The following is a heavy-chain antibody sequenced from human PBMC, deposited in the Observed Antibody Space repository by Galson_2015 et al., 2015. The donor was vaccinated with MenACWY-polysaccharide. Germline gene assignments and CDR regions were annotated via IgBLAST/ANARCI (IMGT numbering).Heavy chain of an antibody. CDR2: ISSSSSYI. Sequence: SLRLSCAASGFTFSSYSMNWVRQAPGKGLEWVSSISSSSSYIYYADSVKGRFTISRDNAKNSLYLQMNSLRAEDTAVYYCARDDMHGYNSRAYYFDYWGQGTLVTVSS. CDR3: ARDDMHGYNSRAYYFDY. J-gene: IGHJ4*02. D-gene: IGHD5-24*01. CDR1: GFTFSSYS. V-gene: IGHV3-21*01.